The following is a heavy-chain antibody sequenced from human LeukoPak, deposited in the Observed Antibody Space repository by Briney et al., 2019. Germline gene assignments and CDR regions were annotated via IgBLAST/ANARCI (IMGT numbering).Heavy chain of an antibody. CDR3: ANTGWSSPDY. Sequence: GGSLRLSCVASGSTFSNYWMTWLRQAPGKGLEWVANIKQDGSEKYYLDSVKGRFTISRDNAKNSLYLHMNSLRAEDTAVYYCANTGWSSPDYWGLGTLVTVSS. CDR1: GSTFSNYW. D-gene: IGHD2-15*01. CDR2: IKQDGSEK. V-gene: IGHV3-7*01. J-gene: IGHJ4*02.